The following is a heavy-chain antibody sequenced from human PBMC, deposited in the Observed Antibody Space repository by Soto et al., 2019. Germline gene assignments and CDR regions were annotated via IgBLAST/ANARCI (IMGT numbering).Heavy chain of an antibody. Sequence: QVQLVESGGGVVQAGRSLRLSCAASGFTFSSYAMHWVRQAPGKGLEWVAVMSYDGSNKYYADSVKGRFTISRDNSKNTLYLQMNSLRAEDTAVYYCARDPLWGTAMGLWYFDLWGRGTLVTVSS. V-gene: IGHV3-30-3*01. CDR1: GFTFSSYA. CDR3: ARDPLWGTAMGLWYFDL. CDR2: MSYDGSNK. J-gene: IGHJ2*01. D-gene: IGHD5-18*01.